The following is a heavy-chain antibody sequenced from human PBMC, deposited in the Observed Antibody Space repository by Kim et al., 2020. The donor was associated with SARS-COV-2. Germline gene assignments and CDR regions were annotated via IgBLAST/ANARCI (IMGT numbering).Heavy chain of an antibody. Sequence: SETLSLTCAVYGGSLTGDFWTWIRQPPGKGLEWIGEINQSRGIKYNPSLKSRVTISADTSKNQFSLRLMSVNAADTAVYYCTRGWAGVVPSPLLGLGPHYEYYVMDVWGQGTTVTVSS. D-gene: IGHD3-10*01. J-gene: IGHJ6*02. V-gene: IGHV4-34*01. CDR1: GGSLTGDF. CDR2: INQSRGI. CDR3: TRGWAGVVPSPLLGLGPHYEYYVMDV.